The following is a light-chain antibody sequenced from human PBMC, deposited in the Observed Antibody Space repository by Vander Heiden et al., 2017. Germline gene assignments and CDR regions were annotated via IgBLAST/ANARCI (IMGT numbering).Light chain of an antibody. CDR3: QQLNSYPVT. CDR2: AAS. Sequence: IQLTQSPSFLSASVGDRVTITCRASQGISSYLAWYQQKPGKAPKLLIYAASTLQSGVPSRFGGSGSGTEFTLTISSLQPEDFATYYCQQLNSYPVTFGPGTKVDIK. V-gene: IGKV1-9*01. CDR1: QGISSY. J-gene: IGKJ3*01.